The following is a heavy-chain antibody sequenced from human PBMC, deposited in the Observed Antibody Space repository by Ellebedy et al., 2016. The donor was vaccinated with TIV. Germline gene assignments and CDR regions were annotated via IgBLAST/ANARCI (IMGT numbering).Heavy chain of an antibody. V-gene: IGHV3-9*01. CDR3: ARSYYGSGSPDY. D-gene: IGHD3-10*01. CDR2: ISKNSGSV. CDR1: GFKFGDYY. Sequence: SLKISCAASGFKFGDYYMYWVRQAPGKGLEWVSGISKNSGSVGYAGPVKGRFTISRDNAKNSLYLQMNSLRGEDTALYYCARSYYGSGSPDYWGQGTLVTVSS. J-gene: IGHJ4*02.